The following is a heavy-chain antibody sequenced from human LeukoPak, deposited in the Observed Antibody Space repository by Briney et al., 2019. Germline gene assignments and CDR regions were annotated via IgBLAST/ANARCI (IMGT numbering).Heavy chain of an antibody. CDR1: GFTFDDYA. CDR3: AKEGFDY. Sequence: PGGSLRPSCAASGFTFDDYAMHWVRQAPGKGLEWVSGISWNSGSIGYADSVKGRFTISRDNAKNSLYLQMNSLRAEDTVLYYCAKEGFDYWGQGTLVTVSS. J-gene: IGHJ4*02. V-gene: IGHV3-9*01. CDR2: ISWNSGSI.